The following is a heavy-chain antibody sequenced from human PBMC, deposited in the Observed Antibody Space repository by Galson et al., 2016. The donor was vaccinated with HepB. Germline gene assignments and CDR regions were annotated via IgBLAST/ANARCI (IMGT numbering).Heavy chain of an antibody. CDR2: IFLSYTEYSN. CDR1: GGSVRNYF. J-gene: IGHJ4*02. Sequence: SETLSLTCTVSGGSVRNYFWNWIRQAPGQGLEWIGYIFLSYTEYSNTYNPYLQSRATISLDSSSNRVSLSLTSLTAADTAFYYCARDQRGDGLPFDYWGQGVLVTVSS. V-gene: IGHV4-59*02. CDR3: ARDQRGDGLPFDY. D-gene: IGHD5-24*01.